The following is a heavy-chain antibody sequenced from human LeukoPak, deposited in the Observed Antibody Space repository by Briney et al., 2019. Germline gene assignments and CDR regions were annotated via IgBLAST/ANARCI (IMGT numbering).Heavy chain of an antibody. J-gene: IGHJ4*02. CDR1: GGSIGGYY. CDR2: IHYSGST. Sequence: SETLSLTCTVSGGSIGGYYWNWIRQAPGKGLEWIGYIHYSGSTNHNSSLKSQVTLSVDTSRNQYSLKLSSVTAADTAVYYCARDGVAGGFDYWGQGTLVTVSS. V-gene: IGHV4-59*01. D-gene: IGHD6-19*01. CDR3: ARDGVAGGFDY.